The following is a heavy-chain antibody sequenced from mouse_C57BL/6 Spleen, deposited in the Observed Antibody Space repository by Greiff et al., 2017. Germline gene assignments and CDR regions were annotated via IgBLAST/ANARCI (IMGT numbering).Heavy chain of an antibody. CDR1: GYTFTDYE. CDR3: ARGVNWFAY. D-gene: IGHD2-2*01. Sequence: QVQLQQSGAELVRPGASVTMSCKASGYTFTDYEMHWVKQTPVHGLEWIGAIDPETGGTAYNQKFKGKAILTADKSSSTAYMRLRSLTSEDSAFSDCARGVNWFAYWGQGTLVTVSA. CDR2: IDPETGGT. J-gene: IGHJ3*01. V-gene: IGHV1-15*01.